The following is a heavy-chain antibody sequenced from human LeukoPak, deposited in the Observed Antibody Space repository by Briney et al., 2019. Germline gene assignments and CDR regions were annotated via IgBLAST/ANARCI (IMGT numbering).Heavy chain of an antibody. CDR3: ATGGSNWSFDY. V-gene: IGHV1-2*02. CDR2: INPNSGGT. CDR1: EYTFTGYY. J-gene: IGHJ4*02. D-gene: IGHD4-11*01. Sequence: ASVKVSCNTSEYTFTGYYMHWVRQAPGQGLEWMGWINPNSGGTNYAQKFQDRVTMTRDTSISTAYMELTRLRSDDTAVYYCATGGSNWSFDYWGQGTLVTVSS.